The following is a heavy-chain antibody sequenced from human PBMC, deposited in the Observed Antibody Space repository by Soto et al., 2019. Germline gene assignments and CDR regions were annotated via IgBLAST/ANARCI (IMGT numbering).Heavy chain of an antibody. CDR2: IHYSGST. CDR1: GGSISNYY. V-gene: IGHV4-59*08. CDR3: ARLLAIAAPGY. J-gene: IGHJ4*02. D-gene: IGHD6-25*01. Sequence: SETLSLTCTVSGGSISNYYWIWIRQPPGKGLEWIGYIHYSGSTNYNPSLKSRVTISVDTSKNQFSLKLNSVTAADTAVYYCARLLAIAAPGYWGQGTLVTVSS.